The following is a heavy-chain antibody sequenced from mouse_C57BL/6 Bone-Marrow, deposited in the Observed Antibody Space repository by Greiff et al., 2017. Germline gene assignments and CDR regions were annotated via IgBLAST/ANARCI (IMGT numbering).Heavy chain of an antibody. CDR2: IDPSDSYT. D-gene: IGHD1-1*01. CDR3: AVRVIYYAYY. CDR1: GYTFTSYW. Sequence: VQLQQPGAELVMPGASVKLSCKASGYTFTSYWMHWVKQRPGQGLEWIGEIDPSDSYTNYNQKFKGKSTLTVDKSSSTAYMQLSSLTSEDSAVYYCAVRVIYYAYYWGQGTTLTVSS. V-gene: IGHV1-69*01. J-gene: IGHJ2*01.